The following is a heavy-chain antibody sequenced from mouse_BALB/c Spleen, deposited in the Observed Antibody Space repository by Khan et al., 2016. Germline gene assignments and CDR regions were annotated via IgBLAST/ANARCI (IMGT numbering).Heavy chain of an antibody. J-gene: IGHJ3*01. Sequence: QIQLVQSGPELKKPGETVKISCKASGYTFTDYSIHWVKQAPGKGLKWMGWINTETGEPTYADDFKGRFAFSLETSASTAYLQINNLKNEDTATSFCASPWLRRAWFAYWGQGTLVTVSA. V-gene: IGHV9-2-1*01. CDR3: ASPWLRRAWFAY. CDR1: GYTFTDYS. D-gene: IGHD2-2*01. CDR2: INTETGEP.